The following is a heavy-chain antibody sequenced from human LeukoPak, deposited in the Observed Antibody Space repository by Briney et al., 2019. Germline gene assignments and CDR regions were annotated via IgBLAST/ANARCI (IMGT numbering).Heavy chain of an antibody. CDR1: GYTFTGYY. CDR3: ASLGYCSSTSCPNYYYYMDV. Sequence: GASVTVSFKASGYTFTGYYMHWVRQAPGQGLEWMGWINPNSGGTNYAQKFQGRVTMTRDTSISTAYMELSRLRSDDTAVYYCASLGYCSSTSCPNYYYYMDVWGKGTTVTVSS. D-gene: IGHD2-2*01. V-gene: IGHV1-2*02. CDR2: INPNSGGT. J-gene: IGHJ6*03.